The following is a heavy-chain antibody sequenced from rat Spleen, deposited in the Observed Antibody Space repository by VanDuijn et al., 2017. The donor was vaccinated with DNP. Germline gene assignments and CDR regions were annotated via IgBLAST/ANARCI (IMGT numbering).Heavy chain of an antibody. V-gene: IGHV5-20*01. CDR2: LSFDGDTS. J-gene: IGHJ3*01. Sequence: EVQLVESGGGLVQPGRSLKLSCAASGITFRDYYMAWVRQAPTKSLEWVASLSFDGDTSYYRDSVKGRFTISRDNAKDTQYLQMDSLRSEDTATYYCATGVYGGYEDWFTYWGQGTLVTVSS. CDR3: ATGVYGGYEDWFTY. CDR1: GITFRDYY. D-gene: IGHD1-11*01.